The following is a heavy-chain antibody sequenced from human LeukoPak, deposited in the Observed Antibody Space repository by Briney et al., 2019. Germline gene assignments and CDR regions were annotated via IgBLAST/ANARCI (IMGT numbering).Heavy chain of an antibody. J-gene: IGHJ4*02. CDR1: GFTFSSYG. V-gene: IGHV3-30*02. CDR3: AKDSSSGSYYMPLCPDDY. D-gene: IGHD3-10*01. CDR2: IRYDGSNK. Sequence: GGSLRLSCAASGFTFSSYGMSWVRQAPGKGLEWVAFIRYDGSNKYYADSVKGRFTISRDNSKNTLYLQMNSLRAEDTAVYYCAKDSSSGSYYMPLCPDDYWGQGTLVTVSS.